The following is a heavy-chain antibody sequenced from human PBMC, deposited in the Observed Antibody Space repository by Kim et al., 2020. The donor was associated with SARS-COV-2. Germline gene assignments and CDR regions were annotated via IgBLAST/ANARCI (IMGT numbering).Heavy chain of an antibody. J-gene: IGHJ3*01. CDR2: IRTRSYGAST. Sequence: GGSLRLSCTTSGFVSADYPMSWVRQAPGKGLEWVAYIRTRSYGASTEYSASVQGRFIVSRDDSRGIAYLQMGSLKTDDTAMYYCSRAVRMSGDAFDVWGQGTMVTVSS. CDR1: GFVSADYP. CDR3: SRAVRMSGDAFDV. D-gene: IGHD3-10*01. V-gene: IGHV3-49*04.